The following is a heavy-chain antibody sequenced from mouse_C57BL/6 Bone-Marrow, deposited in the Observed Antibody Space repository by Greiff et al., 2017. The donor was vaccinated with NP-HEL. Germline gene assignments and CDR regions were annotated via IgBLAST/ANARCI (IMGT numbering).Heavy chain of an antibody. CDR2: IRSKSNNYAT. CDR1: GFSFNTYA. V-gene: IGHV10-1*01. Sequence: EVQLVESGGGLVQPKGSLKLSCAASGFSFNTYAMNWVRQAPGKGLEWVARIRSKSNNYATYYADSVKDRFTISRDDSESMLYLQMNNLKTEDTAMYYCVRPGSPYWYFDVWGTGTTVTVSS. J-gene: IGHJ1*03. D-gene: IGHD1-1*01. CDR3: VRPGSPYWYFDV.